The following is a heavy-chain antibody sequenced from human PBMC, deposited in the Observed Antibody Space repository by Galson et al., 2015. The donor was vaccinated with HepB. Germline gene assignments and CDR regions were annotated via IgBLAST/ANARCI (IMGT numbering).Heavy chain of an antibody. D-gene: IGHD3-22*01. J-gene: IGHJ4*02. V-gene: IGHV3-49*03. CDR2: IKSTPYGGTS. CDR1: GFTFGDYG. Sequence: SLRLSCAASGFTFGDYGMSWFRQAPGKGLEWLGSIKSTPYGGTSDYAASVQGRFTISRDDSKSIAYLQMDSLKTEDTAVYYCARSHLINMIYYFDYWGQGTLVTVSS. CDR3: ARSHLINMIYYFDY.